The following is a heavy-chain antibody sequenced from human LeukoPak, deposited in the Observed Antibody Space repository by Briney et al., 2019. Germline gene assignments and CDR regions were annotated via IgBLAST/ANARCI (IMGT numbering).Heavy chain of an antibody. Sequence: GGSLRLSCAASGFTFSSYGMHWVRQAPGKGLEWVSVIYSGGSTYYADSVKGRFTISRDNSKNTLYLQMNSLRAEDTAVYYCARGVEANWVFDYWGQGTLVTVSS. CDR2: IYSGGST. CDR3: ARGVEANWVFDY. V-gene: IGHV3-53*01. D-gene: IGHD7-27*01. J-gene: IGHJ4*02. CDR1: GFTFSSYG.